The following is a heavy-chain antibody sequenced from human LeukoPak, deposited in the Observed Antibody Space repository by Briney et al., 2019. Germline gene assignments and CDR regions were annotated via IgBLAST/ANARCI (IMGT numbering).Heavy chain of an antibody. J-gene: IGHJ4*02. D-gene: IGHD1-26*01. CDR3: ALSLGATTVRELDY. CDR1: GFSLSTSGVG. CDR2: IYWDDDK. V-gene: IGHV2-5*02. Sequence: SGPTLVKPTQTLTLTCTFSGFSLSTSGVGVGWIRQPPGKALEWLALIYWDDDKRYSPSLKSRLTITKDTSKNQVVLTMTNMDPVDTATYYCALSLGATTVRELDYWGQGTLVTVSS.